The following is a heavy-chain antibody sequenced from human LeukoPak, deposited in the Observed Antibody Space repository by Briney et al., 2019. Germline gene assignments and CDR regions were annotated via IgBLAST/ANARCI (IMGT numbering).Heavy chain of an antibody. Sequence: PGGTLRLSCAASGFTFISFAMSWVRQAPGKGLEWVSAISGSGGSTYCADSVKGRFTISRDNSKNTLYLQMNSLRAEDTAVYYCAKSRSRRYDYGGRDFDYWGQGTLVTVSS. CDR1: GFTFISFA. J-gene: IGHJ4*02. CDR3: AKSRSRRYDYGGRDFDY. CDR2: ISGSGGST. V-gene: IGHV3-23*01. D-gene: IGHD4-23*01.